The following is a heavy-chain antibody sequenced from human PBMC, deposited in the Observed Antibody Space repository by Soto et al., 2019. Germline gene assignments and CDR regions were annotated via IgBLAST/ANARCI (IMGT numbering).Heavy chain of an antibody. CDR3: ARIDGYSGYDSGGAFDI. D-gene: IGHD5-12*01. V-gene: IGHV1-46*01. CDR1: GYTFTSYY. J-gene: IGHJ3*02. Sequence: GASVKVSGKASGYTFTSYYMHWVRQAPGQGLEWMGIINPSGGSTSYAQKFQGRVTMTRDTSTSTVYMELSSLRSEDTAEYYGARIDGYSGYDSGGAFDIWGQGTMVTVSS. CDR2: INPSGGST.